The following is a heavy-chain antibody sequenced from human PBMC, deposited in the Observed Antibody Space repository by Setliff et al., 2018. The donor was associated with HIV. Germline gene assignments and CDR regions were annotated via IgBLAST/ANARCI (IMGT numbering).Heavy chain of an antibody. CDR1: GESISSKNYY. V-gene: IGHV4-39*07. CDR3: VTGYNSVWYSVF. J-gene: IGHJ4*02. CDR2: INYSGST. D-gene: IGHD6-13*01. Sequence: ETLSLTCIVSGESISSKNYYRGWIRQPPGKGLEWIGSINYSGSTYYNPSLKSRVTISVDTSRNRFSLKLSSVTAADTAVYYCVTGYNSVWYSVFWGQGIQVTVSS.